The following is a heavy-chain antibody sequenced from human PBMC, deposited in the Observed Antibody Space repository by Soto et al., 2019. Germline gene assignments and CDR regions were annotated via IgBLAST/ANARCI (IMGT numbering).Heavy chain of an antibody. J-gene: IGHJ5*02. CDR1: GGTFSSYA. CDR2: IIPIFGTA. Sequence: QVQLVQSGAEVKKPGSSVKVSCKASGGTFSSYAITWVRQVPGQGLEWMGGIIPIFGTANYAQKFQGRVTITADESLTTAYMELSSLRSEDTAVYYCARDFPSSSSDPWGQGTLVTVSS. CDR3: ARDFPSSSSDP. V-gene: IGHV1-69*01.